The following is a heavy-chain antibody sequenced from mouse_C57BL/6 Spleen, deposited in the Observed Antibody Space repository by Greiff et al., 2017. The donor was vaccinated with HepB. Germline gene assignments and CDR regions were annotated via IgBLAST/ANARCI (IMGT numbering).Heavy chain of an antibody. CDR3: ARGGSSYGYYAMDY. CDR2: ISSGSSTI. Sequence: DVMLVESGGGLVKPGGSLKLSCAASGFTFSDYGMHWVRQAPEKGLEWVAYISSGSSTIYYADTVKGRFTISRDNAKNTLFLQMTSLRSEDTAMYYCARGGSSYGYYAMDYWGQRTSVTVSS. CDR1: GFTFSDYG. J-gene: IGHJ4*01. D-gene: IGHD1-1*01. V-gene: IGHV5-17*01.